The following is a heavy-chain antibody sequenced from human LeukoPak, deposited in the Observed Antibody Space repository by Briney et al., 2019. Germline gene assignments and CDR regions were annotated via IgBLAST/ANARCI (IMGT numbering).Heavy chain of an antibody. V-gene: IGHV1-2*02. CDR3: ASSRSYGRTSLPGDY. CDR2: INPNSGGT. Sequence: ASVKVSCKASGYTFTGYYMHWVRQAPGQGLEWMGWINPNSGGTNYAQKFQGRVTMTRDTSISTAYMELRSLRSDDTAVYYCASSRSYGRTSLPGDYWGQGTLVTVSS. D-gene: IGHD2-2*01. J-gene: IGHJ4*02. CDR1: GYTFTGYY.